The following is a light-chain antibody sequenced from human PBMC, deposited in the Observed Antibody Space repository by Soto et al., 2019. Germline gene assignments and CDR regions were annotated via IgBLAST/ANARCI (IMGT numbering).Light chain of an antibody. J-gene: IGKJ1*01. CDR2: SAS. V-gene: IGKV3-15*01. Sequence: EIVMTQSPATLSVSPGERATLSCRASESVSNNLAWYQQKPGQAPRLLISSASTRATGIPARFSGSGSGTEFTLTISSLQSEDFAVYFCQQYHNRPPWTFGQGTKVDMK. CDR1: ESVSNN. CDR3: QQYHNRPPWT.